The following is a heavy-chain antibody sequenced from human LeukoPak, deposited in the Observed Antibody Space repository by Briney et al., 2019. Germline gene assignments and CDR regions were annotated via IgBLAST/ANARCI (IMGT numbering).Heavy chain of an antibody. Sequence: SETLSLTCTVSGGSISSGGYYWSWIRQHPGKGLEWIGYIYYSGSTYYNPSLKSRVTISVDTSRNQFSLKLSSVTAADTAVYYCARGPQWELREAAFDIWGQGTMVTVSS. V-gene: IGHV4-31*03. CDR1: GGSISSGGYY. D-gene: IGHD1-26*01. CDR2: IYYSGST. J-gene: IGHJ3*02. CDR3: ARGPQWELREAAFDI.